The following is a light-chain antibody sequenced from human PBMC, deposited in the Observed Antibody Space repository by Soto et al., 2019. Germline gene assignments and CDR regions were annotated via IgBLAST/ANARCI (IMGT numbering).Light chain of an antibody. CDR3: ETWYSNTHKV. V-gene: IGLV4-60*02. CDR2: LNRSGSY. CDR1: SGHSTYI. Sequence: QLVLTQSSSASASLGSSVKLTCILSSGHSTYIIAWHQQQPGKAPRFLMTLNRSGSYNRGSGVPDRFSGSSSGADRYLTISNLQFEDEGDYYCETWYSNTHKVFGGGTKLTVL. J-gene: IGLJ3*02.